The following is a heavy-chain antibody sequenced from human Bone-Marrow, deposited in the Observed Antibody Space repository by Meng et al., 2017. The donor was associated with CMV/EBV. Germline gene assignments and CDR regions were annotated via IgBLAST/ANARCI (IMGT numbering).Heavy chain of an antibody. CDR1: GYTLTRYG. V-gene: IGHV1-18*01. J-gene: IGHJ4*02. CDR2: VRAYNGNT. D-gene: IGHD5-18*01. Sequence: SGYTLTRYGISWGGQAPGQGLEWMGWVRAYNGNTNYAQKLQGRVTMTTDTTTSTAYMELRSLRSDDTAAYYCARDGGYSYGVPLGYWGQGTLVTVSS. CDR3: ARDGGYSYGVPLGY.